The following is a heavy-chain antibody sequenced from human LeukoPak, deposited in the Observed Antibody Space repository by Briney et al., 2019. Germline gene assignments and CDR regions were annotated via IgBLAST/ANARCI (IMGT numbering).Heavy chain of an antibody. CDR3: VRGGGSGRYGFAFDC. V-gene: IGHV3-7*01. D-gene: IGHD6-19*01. Sequence: GGSLRLSCAASGLTFSSNWMSWVRQAPGKGLEWVANIKQDGHEKYPVDSVKGRFAVSRDNAKNSLYLQMNSLRVEDTAVYYCVRGGGSGRYGFAFDCWGQGTLVTVSS. J-gene: IGHJ4*02. CDR2: IKQDGHEK. CDR1: GLTFSSNW.